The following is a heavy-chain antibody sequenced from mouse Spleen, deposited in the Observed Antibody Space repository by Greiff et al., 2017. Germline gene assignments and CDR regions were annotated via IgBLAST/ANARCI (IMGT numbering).Heavy chain of an antibody. CDR3: ARGYGRGYYAMDY. V-gene: IGHV1-14*01. CDR2: INPYNDGT. Sequence: EVQVVESGPELVKPGASVKMSCKASGYTFTSYVMHWVKQKPGQGLEWIGYINPYNDGTKYNEKFKGKATLTSDKSSSTAYMELSSLTSEDSAVYYCARGYGRGYYAMDYWGQGTSVTVSS. D-gene: IGHD2-2*01. CDR1: GYTFTSYV. J-gene: IGHJ4*01.